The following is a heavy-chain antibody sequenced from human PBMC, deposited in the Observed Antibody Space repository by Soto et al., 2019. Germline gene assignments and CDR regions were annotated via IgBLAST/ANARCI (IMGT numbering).Heavy chain of an antibody. D-gene: IGHD3-9*01. CDR3: AKFPRYDILTGSYFDY. J-gene: IGHJ4*02. V-gene: IGHV3-23*01. CDR1: GFTFSSYA. CDR2: ISGSGGST. Sequence: EVQLLESGGGLVQPGGSLRLSCAASGFTFSSYAMSWVRQAPGKGLEWVSAISGSGGSTYYADSVKGRFTISRDNSKNTLYLQMNGLRAEDTAVYYCAKFPRYDILTGSYFDYWGQGTLVTVSS.